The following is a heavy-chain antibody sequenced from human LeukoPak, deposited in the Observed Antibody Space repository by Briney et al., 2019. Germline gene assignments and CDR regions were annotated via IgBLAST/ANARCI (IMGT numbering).Heavy chain of an antibody. Sequence: PSETLSLTCTVSGGSISSSSYYWGWIRQPPGKGLEWIGSIYYSGSTYYNPSLKSRVTISVDTSKNQFSLKLSSVTAADTAVYYCARTRWFDPWGQGTLVTVCS. V-gene: IGHV4-39*07. CDR1: GGSISSSSYY. CDR3: ARTRWFDP. J-gene: IGHJ5*02. CDR2: IYYSGST.